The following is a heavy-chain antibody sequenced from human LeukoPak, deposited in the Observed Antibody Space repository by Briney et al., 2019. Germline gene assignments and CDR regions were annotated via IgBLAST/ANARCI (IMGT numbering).Heavy chain of an antibody. D-gene: IGHD3-22*01. Sequence: GGSLRLSCAASGFTFSSYWMSWVRQAPGKGLEWVANIKQDGSEKYYVDSVKGRFTISRDNAKNSLYLQMNSLRAEDTAVYYCARDPHYYDSSGYSQSLDYWGQGTLVTVSS. J-gene: IGHJ4*02. V-gene: IGHV3-7*01. CDR1: GFTFSSYW. CDR2: IKQDGSEK. CDR3: ARDPHYYDSSGYSQSLDY.